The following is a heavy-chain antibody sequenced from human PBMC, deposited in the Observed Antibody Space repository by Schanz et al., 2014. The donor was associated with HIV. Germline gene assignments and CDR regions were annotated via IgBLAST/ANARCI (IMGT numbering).Heavy chain of an antibody. J-gene: IGHJ3*02. CDR1: GFTFDSYG. V-gene: IGHV3-30*18. Sequence: VQLVESGGSVVQPGRSLRLSCAASGFTFDSYGIHWVRQAPGKGLEWVAVISYDGTNKKFADSVKGRFTISRDNSRNTLFLQMDSLRVDDTAVYYCAQMGAFAAFDIWGHGTVVTVSS. CDR3: AQMGAFAAFDI. CDR2: ISYDGTNK. D-gene: IGHD3-16*01.